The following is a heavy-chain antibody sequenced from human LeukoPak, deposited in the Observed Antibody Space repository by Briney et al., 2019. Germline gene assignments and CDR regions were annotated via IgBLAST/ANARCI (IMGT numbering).Heavy chain of an antibody. J-gene: IGHJ4*02. CDR3: TRDFTHDSSGYYYVGLVY. D-gene: IGHD3-22*01. CDR1: GFTFGDYA. Sequence: GGSLRLSCTASGFTFGDYAMSWVRQAPGKGLGWVGFIRSKAYGGTTEYAASVKGRFTISRDDSKSIAYLQMNSLKTEDTAVYYCTRDFTHDSSGYYYVGLVYWGQGTLVTVSS. V-gene: IGHV3-49*04. CDR2: IRSKAYGGTT.